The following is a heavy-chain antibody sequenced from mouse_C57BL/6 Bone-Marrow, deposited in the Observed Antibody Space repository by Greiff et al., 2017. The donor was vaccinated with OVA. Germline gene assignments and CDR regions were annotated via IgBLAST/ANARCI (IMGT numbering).Heavy chain of an antibody. V-gene: IGHV1-19*01. CDR1: GYTFTDYY. CDR3: ARQLGRNGFDY. J-gene: IGHJ2*01. D-gene: IGHD4-1*02. CDR2: INPYNGGT. Sequence: EVHLVESGPVLVKPGASVKMSCKASGYTFTDYYMNWVKQSHGKSLEWIGVINPYNGGTSYNQKFKGKATLTVDKSSSTAYMELNSLTSEDSAVYYCARQLGRNGFDYWGQGTTLTVSS.